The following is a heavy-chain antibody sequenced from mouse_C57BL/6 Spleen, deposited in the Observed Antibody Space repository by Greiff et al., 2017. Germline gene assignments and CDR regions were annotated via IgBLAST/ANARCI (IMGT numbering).Heavy chain of an antibody. CDR1: GFTFSSYT. Sequence: EVMLVESGGGLVKPGGSLKLSCAASGFTFSSYTMSWVRQTPEKRLEWVATISGGGGNTYYPDSVKGRFTISRDNAKNTLYLQMSSLRSEDTALYYCARQVDYFDYWGQGTTLTVSS. J-gene: IGHJ2*01. D-gene: IGHD1-1*01. V-gene: IGHV5-9*01. CDR3: ARQVDYFDY. CDR2: ISGGGGNT.